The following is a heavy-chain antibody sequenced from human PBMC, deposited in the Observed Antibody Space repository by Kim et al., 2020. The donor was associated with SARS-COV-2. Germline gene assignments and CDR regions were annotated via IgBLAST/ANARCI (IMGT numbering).Heavy chain of an antibody. CDR1: GYTFSNYG. J-gene: IGHJ6*02. D-gene: IGHD3-10*01. V-gene: IGHV1-18*01. CDR3: AREGYYHGSGTYSPPKYYGMDV. Sequence: ASVKVSCKTSGYTFSNYGFSWVRQAPGQGLEWMGWISAYNDNTNYAEKFQGRVFMTTDTATRTAYMDLRSLTADDTAVYYCAREGYYHGSGTYSPPKYYGMDVWGQGTTVIVYS. CDR2: ISAYNDNT.